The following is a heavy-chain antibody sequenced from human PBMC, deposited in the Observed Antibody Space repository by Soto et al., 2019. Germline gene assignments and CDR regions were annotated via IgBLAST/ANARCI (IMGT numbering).Heavy chain of an antibody. CDR1: GGTFSSYT. CDR3: ARAARDYIWGSYRYFDY. D-gene: IGHD3-16*02. J-gene: IGHJ4*02. Sequence: QVQLVQSGAEVKKPGSSVKVSCKASGGTFSSYTISWVRQAPGQGLEWMGRIIPILGIANYAQKFQGRVTITADKFTSTAYMELSSLRSEDTAVYYCARAARDYIWGSYRYFDYWGQGTLVTVSS. V-gene: IGHV1-69*02. CDR2: IIPILGIA.